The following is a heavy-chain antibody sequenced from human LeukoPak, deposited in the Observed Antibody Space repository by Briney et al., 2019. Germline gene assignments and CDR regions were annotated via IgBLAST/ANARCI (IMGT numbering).Heavy chain of an antibody. CDR1: GFTFSNAW. J-gene: IGHJ4*02. CDR3: TTRIFH. Sequence: GGSLRLSCAASGFTFSNAWMNWVRQAPGKGLEWVGRIKSKTDGGRTDYAAPVKGRFTISRDDSKNTLYLQMSSLKTEDTAVYYCTTRIFHWGQGTLVTVSP. D-gene: IGHD2/OR15-2a*01. CDR2: IKSKTDGGRT. V-gene: IGHV3-15*01.